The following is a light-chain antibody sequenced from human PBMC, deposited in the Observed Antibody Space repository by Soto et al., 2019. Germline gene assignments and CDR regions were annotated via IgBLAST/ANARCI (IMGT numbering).Light chain of an antibody. V-gene: IGKV1-5*03. CDR2: KAS. Sequence: MTQFYSTLSASVGDRVTITCRASQSINNWLAWYQQKPGKAPKLLIHKASTLESGVPSRFSGTGSGTEFTLTISSLQPDDFATYYCQQYNSYPYTFGQGTKVDIK. CDR1: QSINNW. CDR3: QQYNSYPYT. J-gene: IGKJ2*01.